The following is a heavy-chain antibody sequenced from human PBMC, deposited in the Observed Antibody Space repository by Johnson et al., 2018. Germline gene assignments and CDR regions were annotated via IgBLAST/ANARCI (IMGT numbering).Heavy chain of an antibody. Sequence: QVQLVESGGGVVQTGRSLRLSCAASGFTFSNYPVHWVRQAPGKGLEGVAVIPSDGNKKYYADPVKGRFTISRDNSKNTLNLQMNSLRLEDTAVFYCAREAQPTRDGFDIWGQGTMVTVSS. CDR1: GFTFSNYP. J-gene: IGHJ3*02. CDR3: AREAQPTRDGFDI. V-gene: IGHV3-30*04. CDR2: IPSDGNKK.